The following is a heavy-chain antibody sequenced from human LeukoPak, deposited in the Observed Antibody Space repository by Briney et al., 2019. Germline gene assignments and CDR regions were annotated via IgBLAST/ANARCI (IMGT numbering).Heavy chain of an antibody. CDR2: INPNSGGA. V-gene: IGHV1-2*02. D-gene: IGHD2-15*01. CDR3: ARDSFLVVAATTYNWFAP. Sequence: ASVKVSCKASGYTFTGYYMHWVRQAPGQGLEWMGWINPNSGGANYAQKFQGRVTMTRDTSISTAYMELSRLRSDDTAVYYCARDSFLVVAATTYNWFAPWGQGTLVTVSS. J-gene: IGHJ5*02. CDR1: GYTFTGYY.